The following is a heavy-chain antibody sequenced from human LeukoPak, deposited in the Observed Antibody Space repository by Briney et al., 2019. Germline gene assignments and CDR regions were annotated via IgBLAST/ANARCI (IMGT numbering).Heavy chain of an antibody. Sequence: PGGSLRLSCAASGFTFSSYAMSWVRQAPGKGLEWVSPISGSGGSTYYADSVKGRFTISRDNSKNTLYLQMNSLRTEDTAVYYCARASGSYWCFDSWGQGTLVTVSS. V-gene: IGHV3-23*01. D-gene: IGHD1-26*01. CDR3: ARASGSYWCFDS. CDR2: ISGSGGST. CDR1: GFTFSSYA. J-gene: IGHJ5*01.